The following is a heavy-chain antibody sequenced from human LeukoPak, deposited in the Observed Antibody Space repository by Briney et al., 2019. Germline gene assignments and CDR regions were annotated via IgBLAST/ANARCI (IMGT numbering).Heavy chain of an antibody. CDR2: IIPIFGTA. CDR3: ARDSYDSSGYYSLRWFDP. J-gene: IGHJ5*02. V-gene: IGHV1-69*05. D-gene: IGHD3-22*01. Sequence: ASVKVSCKASGGTFSSYAISWVRQAPGQGLEWMGGIIPIFGTANYAQKFQGRVTITTDESTSTAYMELSSPRSEDTAVYYCARDSYDSSGYYSLRWFDPWGQGTLVTVSS. CDR1: GGTFSSYA.